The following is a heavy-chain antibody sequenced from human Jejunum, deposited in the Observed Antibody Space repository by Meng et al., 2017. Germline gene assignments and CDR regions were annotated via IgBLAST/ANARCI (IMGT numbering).Heavy chain of an antibody. Sequence: VPLLGPGPGLVLPSQPLSLLCTVSGGSVIRAGDQWGWIRQPPGKGLEWIGYASTNYNPSLKSRVTISLDTSRNQFSLSLSSVTAADTAVYYCARDHMGSLDYWGQGILVTVSS. CDR3: ARDHMGSLDY. CDR1: GGSVIRAGDQ. V-gene: IGHV4-61*08. D-gene: IGHD1-26*01. CDR2: AST. J-gene: IGHJ4*02.